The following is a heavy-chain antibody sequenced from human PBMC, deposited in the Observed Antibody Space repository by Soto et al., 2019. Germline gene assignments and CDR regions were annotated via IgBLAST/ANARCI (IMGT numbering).Heavy chain of an antibody. Sequence: EVQLVETGGALIQPGGSLRLSCAASGFAVSNHYMNWVRQAPGKGLEWVSIISTTGSTYYADSVKGRFTISRDNSKNTVSLEMNSLRVEDTAVYYCARNSMMDVWGQGTTVIVSS. V-gene: IGHV3-53*02. CDR3: ARNSMMDV. J-gene: IGHJ6*02. CDR1: GFAVSNHY. CDR2: ISTTGST.